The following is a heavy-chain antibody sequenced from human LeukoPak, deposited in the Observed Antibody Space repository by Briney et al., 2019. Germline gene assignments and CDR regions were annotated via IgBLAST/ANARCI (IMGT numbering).Heavy chain of an antibody. CDR2: IIPIFGTA. CDR3: ATAVTTLNYFDY. CDR1: GGTFSSYA. D-gene: IGHD4-11*01. V-gene: IGHV1-69*13. Sequence: ASVKVSCKASGGTFSSYAISWVRQAPGQGLEWMGGIIPIFGTANHAQKFQGRVTITADESTSTAYMELSSLRSEDTAVYHCATAVTTLNYFDYWGQGTLVTVSS. J-gene: IGHJ4*02.